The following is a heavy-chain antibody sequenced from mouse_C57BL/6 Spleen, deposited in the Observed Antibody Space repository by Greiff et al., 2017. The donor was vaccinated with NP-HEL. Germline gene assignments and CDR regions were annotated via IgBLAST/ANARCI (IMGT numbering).Heavy chain of an antibody. CDR1: GYTFTSYW. CDR3: ARGGTRWYFDV. Sequence: QVQLQQPGAELVRPGTSVKLSCKASGYTFTSYWMHWVKQRPGQGLEWIGVIDPSDSYTNYNQKFKGKATLTVDTSSSTAYMQLSSLTSEDSAVYYCARGGTRWYFDVRGTGTTVTVSS. CDR2: IDPSDSYT. J-gene: IGHJ1*03. D-gene: IGHD3-3*01. V-gene: IGHV1-59*01.